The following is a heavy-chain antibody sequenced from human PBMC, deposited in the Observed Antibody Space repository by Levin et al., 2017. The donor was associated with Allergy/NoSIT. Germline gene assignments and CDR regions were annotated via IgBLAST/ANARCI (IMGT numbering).Heavy chain of an antibody. CDR3: ARNRFIGSGGNDYYYGMDV. V-gene: IGHV4-61*01. CDR1: GFSVSSGTYY. Sequence: PGGSLRLSCSVSGFSVSSGTYYWSWIRRPPGKGLEWIGYINYRGVTKYNPSLKSLVTTTVDTSKNEFSLKVTSVTAADPGVYYCARNRFIGSGGNDYYYGMDVWGQGTTVTVSS. D-gene: IGHD5/OR15-5a*01. CDR2: INYRGVT. J-gene: IGHJ6*02.